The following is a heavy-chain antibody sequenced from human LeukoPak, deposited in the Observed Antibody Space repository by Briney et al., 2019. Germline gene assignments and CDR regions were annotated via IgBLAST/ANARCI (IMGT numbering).Heavy chain of an antibody. CDR1: GFTFSDYY. D-gene: IGHD2-21*01. Sequence: GGSLRLSRVASGFTFSDYYMSWIRQTPGKGLEWVSSISSPSGGNIHYADSVKGRFTVSRDNAKNSLSLQMDSLRAEDTAVYFCARGAYCRTVSCYGVLNWFDPWGQGTLAIVSS. CDR2: ISSPSGGNI. J-gene: IGHJ5*02. V-gene: IGHV3-11*04. CDR3: ARGAYCRTVSCYGVLNWFDP.